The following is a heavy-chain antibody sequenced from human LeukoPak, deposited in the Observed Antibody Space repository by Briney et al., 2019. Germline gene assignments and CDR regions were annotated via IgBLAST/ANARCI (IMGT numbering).Heavy chain of an antibody. V-gene: IGHV5-51*01. Sequence: GESLKISCKGSGYSYTSYWIGWVRQMPGKGLEWMGIIYPGDSDTRYSPSFQGQVTISADKSISTAYLQWSSLKASDTAMYYCARDTGYCSGGSCYVNWFDPRGQGTLVTVSS. CDR1: GYSYTSYW. CDR3: ARDTGYCSGGSCYVNWFDP. J-gene: IGHJ5*02. D-gene: IGHD2-15*01. CDR2: IYPGDSDT.